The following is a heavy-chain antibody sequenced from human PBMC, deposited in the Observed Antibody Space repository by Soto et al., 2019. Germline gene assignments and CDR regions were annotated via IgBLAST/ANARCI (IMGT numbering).Heavy chain of an antibody. CDR2: IYWDDDK. Sequence: QITLKESGPTLVKPTQTLTLACDFSGFSLSTNGVGVGWIRQPPGKALEWLALIYWDDDKRYSPSLKDRLSITKDTSKNQVVLTMTNLDPVDTATYYCAHSFQLRIFDCWGPGTLVTVSS. J-gene: IGHJ4*02. V-gene: IGHV2-5*02. D-gene: IGHD3-10*01. CDR1: GFSLSTNGVG. CDR3: AHSFQLRIFDC.